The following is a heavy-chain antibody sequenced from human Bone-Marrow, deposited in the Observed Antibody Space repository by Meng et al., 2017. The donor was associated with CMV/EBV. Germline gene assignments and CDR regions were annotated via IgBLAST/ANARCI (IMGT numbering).Heavy chain of an antibody. CDR3: ARVGPATTNNWFDP. V-gene: IGHV1-18*01. CDR1: GYIFTNDG. J-gene: IGHJ5*02. CDR2: ISWYNGKA. D-gene: IGHD1-1*01. Sequence: KAAGYIFTNDGVSGVRQAPGQGLEGMGWISWYNGKANYAQKVQGRITMTTDTSTSTVYMELRSLRSDDTAVYFCARVGPATTNNWFDPWGQGTLVTVSS.